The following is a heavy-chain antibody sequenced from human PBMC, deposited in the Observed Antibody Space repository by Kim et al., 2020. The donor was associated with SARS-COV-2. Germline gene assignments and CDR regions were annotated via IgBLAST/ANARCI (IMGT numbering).Heavy chain of an antibody. CDR3: AKGYDPGLSFNDF. Sequence: GGSLRLSCAASGFIFPNYAMSWVRQSPSKRLEWVSAISASGGGTFYADSVKGRFVVSRDNLKDTVSMEMTGLTDEDAAMYFCAKGYDPGLSFNDFWGQVTLVTVSS. J-gene: IGHJ4*02. V-gene: IGHV3-23*01. CDR2: ISASGGGT. CDR1: GFIFPNYA. D-gene: IGHD3-3*01.